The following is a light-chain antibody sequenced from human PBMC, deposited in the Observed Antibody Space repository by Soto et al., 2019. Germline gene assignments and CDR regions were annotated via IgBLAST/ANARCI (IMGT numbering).Light chain of an antibody. J-gene: IGKJ4*01. CDR3: QQFQKWPLT. Sequence: EIVMTQSPATVSVSPGERATLSCRASESANSNLAWYQQKPGQAPRLLIYGASTRATGIPARFSGSGSGTDFTLTISSLQSEDFAVYYCQQFQKWPLTFGGGTKVEIK. CDR2: GAS. CDR1: ESANSN. V-gene: IGKV3-15*01.